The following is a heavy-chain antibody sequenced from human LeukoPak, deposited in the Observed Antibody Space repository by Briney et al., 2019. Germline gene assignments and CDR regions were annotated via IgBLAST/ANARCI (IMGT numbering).Heavy chain of an antibody. CDR2: ISGSGEIT. V-gene: IGHV3-23*01. D-gene: IGHD3-10*01. J-gene: IGHJ4*02. CDR1: GFTFSHYG. CDR3: AKFFLPYLAWGTGSR. Sequence: SGTSLRLSCAASGFTFSHYGIHWVRQAPGMRLEWVSSISGSGEITYYADSLEGRFTISRDNSKNTLYLQMNSLRAEDTALYYWAKFFLPYLAWGTGSRWGQGTLVTVSS.